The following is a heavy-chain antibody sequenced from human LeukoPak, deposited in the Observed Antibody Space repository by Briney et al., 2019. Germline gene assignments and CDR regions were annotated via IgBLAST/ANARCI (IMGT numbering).Heavy chain of an antibody. D-gene: IGHD3-16*01. V-gene: IGHV1-69*13. Sequence: ASVKVSCKASGGTFSSYAISWVRQAPGQGLEWMGGIIPIFGTANYAQKFQGRVTITADESTSTAYMELSSLRSEDTAVYYCVAISRGTYGAFDIWGQGTMVTVSS. CDR3: VAISRGTYGAFDI. CDR2: IIPIFGTA. J-gene: IGHJ3*02. CDR1: GGTFSSYA.